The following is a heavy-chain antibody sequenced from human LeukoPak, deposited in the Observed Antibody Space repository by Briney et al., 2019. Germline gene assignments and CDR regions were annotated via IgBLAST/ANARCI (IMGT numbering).Heavy chain of an antibody. CDR3: ARKFYYYDSSGYIPLGFDY. CDR1: GGSISSSSYY. Sequence: PSETLSLTCTVSGGSISSSSYYWGWIRQPPGKGLEWIGSIYYSGSTYYNPSLKSRVTISVDTSKNQFSLKLSSVTAADTAVYYCARKFYYYDSSGYIPLGFDYWGQGTLVTVSS. D-gene: IGHD3-22*01. CDR2: IYYSGST. V-gene: IGHV4-39*07. J-gene: IGHJ4*02.